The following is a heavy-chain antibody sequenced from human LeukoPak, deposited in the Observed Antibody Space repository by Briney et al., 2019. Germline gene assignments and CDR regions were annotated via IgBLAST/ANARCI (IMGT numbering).Heavy chain of an antibody. Sequence: SQTLSLTCTVSGVSISSGGYYWSWIRQHPGKGLEWIGYIYYSGSTYYNPSLKSRVTISVDTSKSQFSLKLSSVTAADTAVYYCARAVVTASDAFDIWGQGTMVTVSS. CDR3: ARAVVTASDAFDI. V-gene: IGHV4-31*03. CDR1: GVSISSGGYY. J-gene: IGHJ3*02. CDR2: IYYSGST. D-gene: IGHD2-21*02.